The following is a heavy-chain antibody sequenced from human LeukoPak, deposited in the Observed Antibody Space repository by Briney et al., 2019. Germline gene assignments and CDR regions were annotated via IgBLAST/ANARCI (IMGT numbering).Heavy chain of an antibody. CDR1: GYTFTSYA. D-gene: IGHD2-2*01. V-gene: IGHV1-3*01. CDR2: INAGNGNT. Sequence: ASVKVSCKASGYTFTSYAMHWVRQAPGQRLEWMGWINAGNGNTKYSQKFQGRVTITRDTSASTAYMELSSLRSEDTAVYYCARVRLGYCSSTSCYGLDYWGQGTLVTVSS. CDR3: ARVRLGYCSSTSCYGLDY. J-gene: IGHJ4*02.